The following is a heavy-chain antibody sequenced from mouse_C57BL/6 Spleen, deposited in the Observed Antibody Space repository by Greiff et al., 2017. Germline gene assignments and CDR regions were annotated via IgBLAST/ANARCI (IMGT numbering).Heavy chain of an antibody. Sequence: VKLMESGPELVKPGASVKISCKASGYAFSSSWMNWVKQRPGTGLEWIGRIYPGDGDTNYNGKFKGKATLTADKSSSTAYMQLSSLTSEDSAVYFCARNSNYVEAMDYWGQGTSVTVSS. J-gene: IGHJ4*01. CDR1: GYAFSSSW. CDR2: IYPGDGDT. V-gene: IGHV1-82*01. D-gene: IGHD2-5*01. CDR3: ARNSNYVEAMDY.